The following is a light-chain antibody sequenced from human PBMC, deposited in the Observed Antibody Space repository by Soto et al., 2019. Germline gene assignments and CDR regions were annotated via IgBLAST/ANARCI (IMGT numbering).Light chain of an antibody. CDR2: AAS. CDR3: LQDYSYPYT. CDR1: QGIGND. Sequence: AIQMTQSPSSLSASVGDRVTITCRASQGIGNDLGWYQQKPGKAPKLLIYAASSLQSGVPSRFRGSGSGTDFTLTISSLQPEDFATYYCLQDYSYPYTFGRGTKLEIK. J-gene: IGKJ2*01. V-gene: IGKV1-6*01.